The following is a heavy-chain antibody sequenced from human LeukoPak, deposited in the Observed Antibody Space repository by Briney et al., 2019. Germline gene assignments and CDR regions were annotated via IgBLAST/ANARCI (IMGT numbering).Heavy chain of an antibody. CDR3: AKGRCSGPGCDSFDY. CDR2: ISDDSSFT. CDR1: GLVFGKYA. Sequence: GGSLRLSSAASGLVFGKYAMAWVRQAPGKGLECVSIISDDSSFTYYLDSVKGRSTIFRDNSKNTLYLHMNSLKAEDTAVYYCAKGRCSGPGCDSFDYWGQGTLVTVSS. D-gene: IGHD5-12*01. V-gene: IGHV3-23*01. J-gene: IGHJ4*02.